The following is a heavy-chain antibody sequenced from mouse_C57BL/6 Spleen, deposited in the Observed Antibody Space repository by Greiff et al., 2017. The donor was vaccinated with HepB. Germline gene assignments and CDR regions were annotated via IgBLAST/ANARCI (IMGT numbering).Heavy chain of an antibody. CDR1: GYAFTNYL. CDR2: INPGSGGT. D-gene: IGHD2-5*01. Sequence: VQLQQSGAELVRPGTSVKVSCKASGYAFTNYLIEWVKQRPGQGLEWIGVINPGSGGTNYNEKFKGKATLTADKSSSTAYMQLSSLTSEDSAVYFCAREYYSTFAYWGQGTLVTVSA. CDR3: AREYYSTFAY. V-gene: IGHV1-54*01. J-gene: IGHJ3*01.